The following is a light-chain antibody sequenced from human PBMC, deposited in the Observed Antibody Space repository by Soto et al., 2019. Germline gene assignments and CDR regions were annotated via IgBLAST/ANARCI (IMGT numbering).Light chain of an antibody. J-gene: IGKJ1*01. CDR1: QSISSS. CDR3: QQDNNYWT. CDR2: KAS. Sequence: DIQMTQSPSTLSASVGDRVTITCRASQSISSSLAWYQQKPGKAPKLLIYKASSLESGVPLRFSGSESGTEFTLTINSVQPDDFATYYCQQDNNYWTFGQGTKVEIK. V-gene: IGKV1-5*03.